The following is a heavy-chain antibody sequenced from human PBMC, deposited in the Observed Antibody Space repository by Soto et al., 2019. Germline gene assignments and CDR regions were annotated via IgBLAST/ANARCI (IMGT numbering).Heavy chain of an antibody. CDR3: ARVGGINWFDP. J-gene: IGHJ5*02. D-gene: IGHD3-16*01. CDR1: GGSISSGGYY. V-gene: IGHV4-31*03. Sequence: PWETLSLTCTVSGGSISSGGYYWSWIRQHPGKGLEWIGYIYYSGSTYYNPSLKSRVTISVDTSKNQFSLKLSSVTAADTAVYYCARVGGINWFDPWGQRTLVTVSS. CDR2: IYYSGST.